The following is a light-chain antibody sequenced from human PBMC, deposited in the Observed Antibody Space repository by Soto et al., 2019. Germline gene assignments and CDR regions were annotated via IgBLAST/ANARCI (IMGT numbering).Light chain of an antibody. J-gene: IGLJ2*01. V-gene: IGLV2-14*03. Sequence: QSALTQPASVSGSPGQSITISCTGTNSDVGGYNYVSWYQHHPGRAPKLMIYDVSNRPSGISNRFSGSKSGNTASLTISGLQAEDEADYYCSSYSSSSTLSVVFGGGTKVTVL. CDR2: DVS. CDR3: SSYSSSSTLSVV. CDR1: NSDVGGYNY.